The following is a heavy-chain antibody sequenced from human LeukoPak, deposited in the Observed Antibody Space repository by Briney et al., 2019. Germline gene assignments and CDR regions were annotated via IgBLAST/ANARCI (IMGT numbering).Heavy chain of an antibody. V-gene: IGHV3-21*01. CDR1: GFTFSSYS. Sequence: GGSLRLSCAASGFTFSSYSMSWVRQAPGKGLEWVSSISSSSSYIYYADSVKGRFTISRDNAKNSMYLQMNSLRAEDTAVYYCARDRVVATIGWVDYWGQGTLVTV. J-gene: IGHJ4*02. CDR3: ARDRVVATIGWVDY. CDR2: ISSSSSYI. D-gene: IGHD5-12*01.